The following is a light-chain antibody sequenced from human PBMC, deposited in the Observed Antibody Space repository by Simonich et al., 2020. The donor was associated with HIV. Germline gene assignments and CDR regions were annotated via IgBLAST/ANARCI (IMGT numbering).Light chain of an antibody. CDR2: GAS. CDR3: QQYGSSPLYT. V-gene: IGKV3-20*01. CDR1: QSVSNT. Sequence: EIVMTQSPVTLSVSPGERATLSCRVSQSVSNTLAWYQQKPGQAPRLLIYGASTRATGVPDRFSGSGSGTDFTLTISRLEPEDFAVYYCQQYGSSPLYTFGQGTKLEIK. J-gene: IGKJ2*01.